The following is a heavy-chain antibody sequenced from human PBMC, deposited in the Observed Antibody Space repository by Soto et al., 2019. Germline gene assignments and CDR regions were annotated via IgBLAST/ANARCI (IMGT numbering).Heavy chain of an antibody. D-gene: IGHD2-8*01. CDR3: TKSRRSVLMVYGFGGMDV. CDR1: GFSVSDYA. Sequence: PGGSLRLSCAASGFSVSDYAMSWVHQAPGKGLEWVSSISGSGDGTYYGDSVKGRFTLSRDTSQKTLYLQMNNLRGEDTAVYFCTKSRRSVLMVYGFGGMDVWGRGTTVTVSS. V-gene: IGHV3-23*01. J-gene: IGHJ6*02. CDR2: ISGSGDGT.